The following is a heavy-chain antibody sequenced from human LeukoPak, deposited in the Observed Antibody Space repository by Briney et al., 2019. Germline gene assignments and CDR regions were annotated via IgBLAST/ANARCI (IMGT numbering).Heavy chain of an antibody. CDR2: VNTDGSTT. CDR3: ARGRGGSYRY. D-gene: IGHD1-26*01. J-gene: IGHJ4*02. V-gene: IGHV3-74*01. CDR1: GFTFSNDW. Sequence: GGSLRLSCAASGFTFSNDWMHWVRQAPGKGLVWVSRVNTDGSTTTYADSVKGRFTISRDNAKNTLYLQMNSLRVEDTAVYYCARGRGGSYRYWGQGTLVTVSS.